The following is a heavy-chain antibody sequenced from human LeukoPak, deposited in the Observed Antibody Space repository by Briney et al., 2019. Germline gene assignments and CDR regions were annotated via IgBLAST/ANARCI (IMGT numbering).Heavy chain of an antibody. D-gene: IGHD3-22*01. CDR2: IIPILDQS. CDR3: AREREIVVVITAPYFDY. CDR1: GGTFTDYS. Sequence: SVTVSCKAPGGTFTDYSISWVRQAPGQGLEWMGRIIPILDQSNYAQKFQGRVTITADKSTSTAYMELSSLRSEDTAVYYCAREREIVVVITAPYFDYWGQGTLVTVSS. J-gene: IGHJ4*02. V-gene: IGHV1-69*04.